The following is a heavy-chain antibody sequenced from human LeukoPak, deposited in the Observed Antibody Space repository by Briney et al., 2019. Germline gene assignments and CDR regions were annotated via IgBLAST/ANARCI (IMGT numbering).Heavy chain of an antibody. CDR1: GYTFPSYY. CDR3: ARGSIVGATFDYFDY. CDR2: INPSGGST. D-gene: IGHD1-26*01. Sequence: EASVTVSCMASGYTFPSYYMHWVRQAPGQGLEWMGLINPSGGSTSYAQKFQGRVTITRDTSTSTLYMELSSLRSEDTAVYYCARGSIVGATFDYFDYWGQGTLVTVSS. J-gene: IGHJ4*02. V-gene: IGHV1-46*01.